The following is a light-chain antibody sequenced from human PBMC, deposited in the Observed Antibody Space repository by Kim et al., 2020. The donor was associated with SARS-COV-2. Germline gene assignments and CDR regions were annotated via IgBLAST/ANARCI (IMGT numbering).Light chain of an antibody. Sequence: GQSVTISCTGTNSDVGGYASVSWYQQHPGKAPKLVIFDVKKVPSGVTDRFYGSKSGTTASLTIYRLQAEDEADYFCCSYAGSYTWVFGGGTQLTVL. CDR2: DVK. J-gene: IGLJ3*02. CDR3: CSYAGSYTWV. V-gene: IGLV2-11*01. CDR1: NSDVGGYAS.